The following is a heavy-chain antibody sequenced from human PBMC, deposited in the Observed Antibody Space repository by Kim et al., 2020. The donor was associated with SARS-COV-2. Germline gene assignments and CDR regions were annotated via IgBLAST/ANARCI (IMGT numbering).Heavy chain of an antibody. J-gene: IGHJ2*01. Sequence: GGSLRLSCAASGFTFDDYAMHWVRQAPGKGLEWVSGISWNSGSIGYADSVKGRFTISRDNAKNSLYLQMNSLRAEDTALYYCAKVEGYCSSTSCPNWYF. D-gene: IGHD2-2*01. CDR3: AKVEGYCSSTSCPNWYF. CDR1: GFTFDDYA. CDR2: ISWNSGSI. V-gene: IGHV3-9*01.